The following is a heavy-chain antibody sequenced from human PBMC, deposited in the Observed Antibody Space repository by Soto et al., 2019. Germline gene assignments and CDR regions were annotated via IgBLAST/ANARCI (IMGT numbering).Heavy chain of an antibody. V-gene: IGHV1-24*01. CDR3: TTALRTTVTGGASDI. J-gene: IGHJ3*02. CDR1: GYFLNELS. Sequence: ASVKVSCKVSGYFLNELSMHWVRQAPGKGLEWMGGFDPEDDKTIYAQKFQGRVTMTEDTSTETAFMELSRLMSEDTAMYYCTTALRTTVTGGASDIWGQGTMVTVSS. CDR2: FDPEDDKT. D-gene: IGHD4-17*01.